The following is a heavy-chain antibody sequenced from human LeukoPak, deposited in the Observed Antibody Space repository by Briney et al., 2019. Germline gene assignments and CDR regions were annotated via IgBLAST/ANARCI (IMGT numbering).Heavy chain of an antibody. D-gene: IGHD1-7*01. V-gene: IGHV3-7*01. CDR3: AREDDWNYEDC. CDR2: IKQDGSEK. J-gene: IGHJ4*02. CDR1: EFTFRTYW. Sequence: GGSLRLSCTASEFTFRTYWMHWVRQAPGKGLEWVANIKQDGSEKYYVNSVKGRFTISRDNAKNSLYLQMNSLRAEDTAIYYCAREDDWNYEDCWGQGTLVTVSS.